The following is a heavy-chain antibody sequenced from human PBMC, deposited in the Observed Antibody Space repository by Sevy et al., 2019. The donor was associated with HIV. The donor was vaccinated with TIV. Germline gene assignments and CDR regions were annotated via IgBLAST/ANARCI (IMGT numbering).Heavy chain of an antibody. CDR2: IHASGST. Sequence: SETLSLTCTVSAGSISSDSYFWNWIRQPAGKGLEWIGRIHASGSTIYNPSLKSRVTMSVDKSKSQFSLRLTSVTAADSAVYFCARGRGSNILTLGLDFWGQGSLVTVSS. V-gene: IGHV4-61*02. J-gene: IGHJ4*02. D-gene: IGHD3-9*01. CDR1: AGSISSDSYF. CDR3: ARGRGSNILTLGLDF.